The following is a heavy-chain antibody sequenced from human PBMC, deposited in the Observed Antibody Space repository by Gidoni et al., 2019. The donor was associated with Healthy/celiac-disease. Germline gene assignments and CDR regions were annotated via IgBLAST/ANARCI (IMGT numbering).Heavy chain of an antibody. Sequence: WVAVISYDGSNKYYADSVKGRFTISRDNSKNTLYLQMNSLRAEDTAVYYCARDAGVTTIYWYFDLWGRGTLVTVSS. CDR3: ARDAGVTTIYWYFDL. J-gene: IGHJ2*01. V-gene: IGHV3-30-3*01. CDR2: ISYDGSNK. D-gene: IGHD2-21*02.